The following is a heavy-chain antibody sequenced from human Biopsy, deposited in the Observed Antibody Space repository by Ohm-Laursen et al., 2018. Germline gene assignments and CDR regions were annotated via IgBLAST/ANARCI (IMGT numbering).Heavy chain of an antibody. Sequence: ASVKVSCKASGYTFTGHSIHWMRQAPGQRLEWMGWVSPAGAITNYAQKFQGRVTMTSDTSISTVYMELNRLRSDDTAVYFCARDCNGDNCGVDFWGQGTLVTVS. CDR1: GYTFTGHS. J-gene: IGHJ4*02. V-gene: IGHV1-2*02. D-gene: IGHD2-15*01. CDR2: VSPAGAIT. CDR3: ARDCNGDNCGVDF.